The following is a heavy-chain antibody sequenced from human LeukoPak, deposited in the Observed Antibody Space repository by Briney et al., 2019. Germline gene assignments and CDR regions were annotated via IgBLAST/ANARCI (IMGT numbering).Heavy chain of an antibody. D-gene: IGHD3-10*01. CDR3: ARDLYYYGSGSYYIGDY. Sequence: WASVKVSCKASGYTFTGYYMHWVRQAPGQGLEWMGWINPNSGGTNYAQKFQGRVTMTRDTSISTAYMELSRLRSDDTAVYYCARDLYYYGSGSYYIGDYWGQGTLVTVSS. CDR1: GYTFTGYY. V-gene: IGHV1-2*02. CDR2: INPNSGGT. J-gene: IGHJ4*02.